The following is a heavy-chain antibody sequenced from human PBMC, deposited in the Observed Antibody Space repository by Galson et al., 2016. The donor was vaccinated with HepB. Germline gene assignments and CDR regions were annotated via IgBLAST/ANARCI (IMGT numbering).Heavy chain of an antibody. CDR2: INHSGST. CDR3: ARGDNPDYGDYASAYYYMDV. V-gene: IGHV4-4*02. D-gene: IGHD4-17*01. Sequence: ETLSLTCAVSGGSISSSNWWSWVRQPPGKGLEWIGEINHSGSTNYNPSLKSRVTISVDTSKNQFSLKLSSVTAADTAVYYCARGDNPDYGDYASAYYYMDVWGKGTTVTVSS. J-gene: IGHJ6*03. CDR1: GGSISSSNW.